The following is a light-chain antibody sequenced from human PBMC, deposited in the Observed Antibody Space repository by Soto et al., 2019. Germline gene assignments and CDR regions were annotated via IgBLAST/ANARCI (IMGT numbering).Light chain of an antibody. J-gene: IGLJ1*01. CDR2: EVS. Sequence: QSALTQPASVSGSPGQSITISCTGTSSDVGGYNYVSWYQQHPGKAPKLMIYEVSNRPSGVSNRFSGSKSGNTASLTISGIQAEDEADYSCSSYTSSSTLYVFGTGTKVTVL. CDR3: SSYTSSSTLYV. V-gene: IGLV2-14*01. CDR1: SSDVGGYNY.